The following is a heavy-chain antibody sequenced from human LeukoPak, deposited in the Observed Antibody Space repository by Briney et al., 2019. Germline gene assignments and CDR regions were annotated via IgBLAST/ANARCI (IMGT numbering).Heavy chain of an antibody. D-gene: IGHD4-23*01. V-gene: IGHV3-21*01. J-gene: IGHJ3*02. Sequence: PGGSLRLSCAASGFIFSSYTMNWVRQAPGKGLEWVSSISSSSRFIYYADSVKGRFTISRDNAKNSVYPQMNSLRAEDTAVYYCARARPLDTTVDPPNDAFDIWGQGTIVTVSS. CDR2: ISSSSRFI. CDR3: ARARPLDTTVDPPNDAFDI. CDR1: GFIFSSYT.